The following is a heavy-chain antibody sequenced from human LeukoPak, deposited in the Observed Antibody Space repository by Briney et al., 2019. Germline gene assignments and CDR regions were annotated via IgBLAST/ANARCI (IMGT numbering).Heavy chain of an antibody. Sequence: SCAVSRITCRNAWMSWVRQAPGKGLEWVARIRSKTEGETKEYAASVKGRFTISRDDSRSRLYLQMNSLKTEDTAVYYCATGVVTGTSRWGQGTLVTVSS. J-gene: IGHJ4*02. CDR1: RITCRNAW. CDR2: IRSKTEGETK. V-gene: IGHV3-15*01. CDR3: ATGVVTGTSR. D-gene: IGHD1-1*01.